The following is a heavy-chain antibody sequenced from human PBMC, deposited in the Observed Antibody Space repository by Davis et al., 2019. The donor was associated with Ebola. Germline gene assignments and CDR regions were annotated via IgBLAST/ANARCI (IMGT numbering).Heavy chain of an antibody. D-gene: IGHD3-22*01. J-gene: IGHJ4*02. CDR2: INPNSGGT. CDR3: ARPAHFYDSSGYYPYYLDY. V-gene: IGHV1-2*02. Sequence: ASVKVSCKASGYTFTVYYMHWVRQAPGQGLEWMGWINPNSGGTNYSQKFQGRVTMTRDTSISTAYMELSRLRSDDTAVYYCARPAHFYDSSGYYPYYLDYWGQGTLVTVSS. CDR1: GYTFTVYY.